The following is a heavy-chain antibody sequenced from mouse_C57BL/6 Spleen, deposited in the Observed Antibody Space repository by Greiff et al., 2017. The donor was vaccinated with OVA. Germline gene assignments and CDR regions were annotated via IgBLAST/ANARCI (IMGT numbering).Heavy chain of an antibody. CDR2: IYPGDGDT. J-gene: IGHJ4*01. CDR1: GYAFSSYW. CDR3: ARGDYDGGYYAMDY. Sequence: QVQLKESGAELVKPGASVKISCKASGYAFSSYWMNWVKQRPGKGLEWIGQIYPGDGDTNYNGKFKGKATLTADKSSSTAYMQLSSLTSEDSAVYFCARGDYDGGYYAMDYWGQGTSVTVSS. V-gene: IGHV1-80*01. D-gene: IGHD2-4*01.